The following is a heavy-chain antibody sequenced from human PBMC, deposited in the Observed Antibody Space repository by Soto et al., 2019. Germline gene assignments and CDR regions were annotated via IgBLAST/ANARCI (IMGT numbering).Heavy chain of an antibody. CDR3: ARDGVVVVAASHYYYGMDV. Sequence: ASVKVSCKASCYTFTSYGISWVRQAPGQGLEWMGWISAYNGNTNYAQKLQGRVTMTTDTSTSTAYMELRSLRSDDTAVYYCARDGVVVVAASHYYYGMDVWGQGTTVTVSS. CDR2: ISAYNGNT. V-gene: IGHV1-18*04. CDR1: CYTFTSYG. D-gene: IGHD2-15*01. J-gene: IGHJ6*02.